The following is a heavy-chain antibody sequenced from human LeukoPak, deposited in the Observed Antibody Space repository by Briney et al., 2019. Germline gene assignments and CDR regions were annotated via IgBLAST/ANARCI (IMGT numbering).Heavy chain of an antibody. J-gene: IGHJ3*02. CDR3: ARARYTRDAFDI. CDR1: GFTFSSYW. V-gene: IGHV3-74*01. CDR2: INTGGSIT. D-gene: IGHD2-2*02. Sequence: GGSLRLSCAASGFTFSSYWIHWVRQGPGKGLAWVSRINTGGSITTYADSVKGRFTISRDNAQKTVYLQMSSLRAEDTAVYYCARARYTRDAFDIWGQGTMVTVSS.